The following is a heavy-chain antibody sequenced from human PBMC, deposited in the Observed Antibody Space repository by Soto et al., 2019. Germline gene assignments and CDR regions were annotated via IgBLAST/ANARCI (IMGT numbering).Heavy chain of an antibody. D-gene: IGHD3-16*01. CDR2: IWQDGTTE. CDR3: ARDEVWGTPRFYLRF. CDR1: GFTFSSYG. Sequence: VQLRESGGGVGQPGRSLRISCEASGFTFSSYGMHWVRQAPGKGLEWVAVIWQDGTTEEYAESVKGRFKISRDDSKKMVFLELNNLQAEDTAVYYCARDEVWGTPRFYLRFWGQGIRVIVSS. J-gene: IGHJ4*02. V-gene: IGHV3-33*01.